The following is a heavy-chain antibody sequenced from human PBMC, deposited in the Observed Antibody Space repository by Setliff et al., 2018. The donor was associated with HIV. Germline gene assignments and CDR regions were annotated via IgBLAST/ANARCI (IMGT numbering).Heavy chain of an antibody. V-gene: IGHV4-61*02. CDR1: GGSISGTYY. CDR3: ARGPRPVDVDYYYMDV. CDR2: IYTTGIT. J-gene: IGHJ6*03. Sequence: SETLSLTCTVSGGSISGTYYWSWIRQPAGKGLEWIGRIYTTGITNYIPSLKSRVTISLDTSKNQFSLKLTSVTAADTAVYYCARGPRPVDVDYYYMDVWGKGTTVTSP.